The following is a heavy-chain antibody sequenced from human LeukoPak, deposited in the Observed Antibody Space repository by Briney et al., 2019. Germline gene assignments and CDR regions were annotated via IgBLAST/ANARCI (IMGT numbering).Heavy chain of an antibody. Sequence: GGSLRLSCAASGFTFSSFDMNWVRQAPGKGLEWVSSISTSSRYIYYRDSVKGRFTISRDDAKNSLYLQMNSLRVEDTAVYYRARADCSGSTCYLRRSWFDPWGQGTLVTVSS. V-gene: IGHV3-21*01. CDR2: ISTSSRYI. J-gene: IGHJ5*02. D-gene: IGHD2-2*01. CDR1: GFTFSSFD. CDR3: ARADCSGSTCYLRRSWFDP.